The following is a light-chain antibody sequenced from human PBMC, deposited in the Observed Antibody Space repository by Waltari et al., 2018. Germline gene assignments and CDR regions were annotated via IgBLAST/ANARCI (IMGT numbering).Light chain of an antibody. V-gene: IGKV1-12*01. CDR2: AAS. CDR1: QAISSW. CDR3: QKYNSVPFT. J-gene: IGKJ3*01. Sequence: DIQMTQSPSSVSASVGDRVTITCRASQAISSWLAWYQQKPGKAPKLLIYAASSLQSGVPSRFSGSGFGTDFTLTISSLQPDDIGTYYCQKYNSVPFTFGPGTKVDL.